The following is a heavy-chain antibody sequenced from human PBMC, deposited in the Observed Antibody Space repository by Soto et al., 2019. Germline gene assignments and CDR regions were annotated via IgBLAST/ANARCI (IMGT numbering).Heavy chain of an antibody. CDR2: IFYSGST. Sequence: QVQLQESGPGLVKPSETLSLTCTVSGGSISSYYWSWIRQPPGKGLEWIGYIFYSGSTNYNPSLKSRATISVDTSKNQFSLTLTSVTAADTAVYYCARRYSSGFDYWGQGTLVTVSS. CDR3: ARRYSSGFDY. CDR1: GGSISSYY. J-gene: IGHJ4*02. V-gene: IGHV4-59*01. D-gene: IGHD6-19*01.